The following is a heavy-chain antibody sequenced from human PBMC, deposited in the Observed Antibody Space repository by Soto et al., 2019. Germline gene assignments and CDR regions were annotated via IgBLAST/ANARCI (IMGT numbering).Heavy chain of an antibody. CDR3: ARAPYSNYGGNYDYGMDV. CDR1: GNTFTDYY. Sequence: VASVKVSCKTLGNTFTDYYIHWVRQAPGQGLEWMGWINPNSVGTNYAQKFQGWVTMTRDTSISTVYMEVRRLRSDDTAVYYCARAPYSNYGGNYDYGMDVWGQGTTVTVSS. J-gene: IGHJ6*02. D-gene: IGHD4-4*01. V-gene: IGHV1-2*04. CDR2: INPNSVGT.